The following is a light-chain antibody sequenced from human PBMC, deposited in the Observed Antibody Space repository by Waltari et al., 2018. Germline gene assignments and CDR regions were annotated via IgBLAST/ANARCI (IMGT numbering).Light chain of an antibody. J-gene: IGLJ3*02. V-gene: IGLV4-69*01. CDR3: ETGGHGTWV. CDR1: SGHSSNI. CDR2: VNRGGSH. Sequence: QLVLTQSPSVSAPLGASVKLPCTLNSGHSSNIIAWLQQQPEKGPRFLMKVNRGGSHTKGDDIPDRFSGSSSGAERYLTISGLQSEDEAEYYCETGGHGTWVIGGGTKVTVL.